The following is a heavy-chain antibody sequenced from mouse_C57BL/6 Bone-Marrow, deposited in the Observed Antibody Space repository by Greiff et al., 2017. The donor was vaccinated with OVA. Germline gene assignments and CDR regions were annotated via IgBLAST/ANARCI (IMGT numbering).Heavy chain of an antibody. V-gene: IGHV1-64*01. CDR3: ASPDGYYWYFDV. J-gene: IGHJ1*03. Sequence: VQLQQPGAELVKPGASVKLSCKASGYTFTSYWMHWVKQRPGQGLEWIGMIHPNSGSTNYNEKFKSKATLTVDKSSRTAYMQISSLNSEDSAVYYCASPDGYYWYFDVWGTGTTVTVSS. CDR1: GYTFTSYW. CDR2: IHPNSGST. D-gene: IGHD2-3*01.